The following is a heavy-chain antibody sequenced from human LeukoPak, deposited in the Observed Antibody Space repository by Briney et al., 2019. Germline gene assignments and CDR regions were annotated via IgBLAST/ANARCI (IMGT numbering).Heavy chain of an antibody. V-gene: IGHV3-33*06. J-gene: IGHJ4*02. CDR2: IWSDDTNE. CDR1: GFTFSHFG. D-gene: IGHD4-11*01. CDR3: AKDAQRGFDYRNSLEH. Sequence: PGTSLRLSCEASGFTFSHFGMHWVRQAPGKGLEWVAVIWSDDTNEYYADSVKGRFTISRDNFKNTVSLQMNSLRAEDTAVYYCAKDAQRGFDYRNSLEHWGPGSLFTLSS.